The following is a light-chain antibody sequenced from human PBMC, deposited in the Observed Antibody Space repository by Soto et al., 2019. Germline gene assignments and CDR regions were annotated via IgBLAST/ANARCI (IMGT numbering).Light chain of an antibody. J-gene: IGLJ1*01. CDR2: DIS. Sequence: QSALTQPASVSGSPGQSITISCTETSSDVGGYNYVSWYQQHPGKAPKLMIYDISNRPSGVSNRVSGSKSGNTASLSISGLRAEDEADYYCSSYTSSSTRVLGTGTKVTVL. CDR1: SSDVGGYNY. V-gene: IGLV2-14*01. CDR3: SSYTSSSTRV.